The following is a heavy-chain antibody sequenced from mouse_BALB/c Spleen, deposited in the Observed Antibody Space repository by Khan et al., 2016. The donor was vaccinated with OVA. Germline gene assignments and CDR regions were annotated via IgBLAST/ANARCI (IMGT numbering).Heavy chain of an antibody. CDR3: AIYKIDY. CDR2: INPTSGYT. CDR1: GYTFTSYW. J-gene: IGHJ2*01. D-gene: IGHD1-3*01. V-gene: IGHV1-7*01. Sequence: QVQLKESGAELAKPGASVKMSCKASGYTFTSYWMHWVKQRPGQGLEWIGYINPTSGYTDYNEKFKDKATLSADKSSSTAYMQLSSLTSEDSAVYYCAIYKIDYWGQGTTLTVSS.